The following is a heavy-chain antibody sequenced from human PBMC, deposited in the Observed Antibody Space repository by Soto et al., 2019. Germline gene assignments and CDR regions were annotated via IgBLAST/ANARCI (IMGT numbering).Heavy chain of an antibody. D-gene: IGHD3-3*01. CDR2: INGGGGST. Sequence: PGGSLRLSCAASGFTFSNHVMNWVRQAPGKGLEWVSAINGGGGSTFYADSVKGRFTISRDNSKNTLYLQMHSLRADDTAAYYCANVPEYNFWSGYRYYFDYWGQGTLVTVSS. V-gene: IGHV3-23*01. CDR1: GFTFSNHV. CDR3: ANVPEYNFWSGYRYYFDY. J-gene: IGHJ4*02.